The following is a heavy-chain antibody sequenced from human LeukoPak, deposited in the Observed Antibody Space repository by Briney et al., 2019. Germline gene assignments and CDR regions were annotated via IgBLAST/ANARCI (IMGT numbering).Heavy chain of an antibody. J-gene: IGHJ4*02. D-gene: IGHD1-7*01. CDR1: GFTFDDYA. CDR2: ISWNSGSI. CDR3: YRSGTTFDY. Sequence: PGGSLRLSCAASGFTFDDYAMHWVRQAPGKGLEWVSGISWNSGSIGYADSVKGRFTISRDNAKNSPYLQMNSLRAEDTALYYCYRSGTTFDYWGQGTLVTVSS. V-gene: IGHV3-9*01.